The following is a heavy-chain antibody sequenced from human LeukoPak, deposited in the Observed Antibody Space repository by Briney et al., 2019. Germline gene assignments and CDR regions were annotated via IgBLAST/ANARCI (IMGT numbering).Heavy chain of an antibody. CDR1: GYTLTKLS. Sequence: ASVKVSCKVSGYTLTKLSMHWVRQAPGKGLEWMGGFDPEDGETIYAQRFQGRVTMTEDTSTDTAYMELSSLRSEDTAVYYCATDYNWNDAFGAFDIWGQGTMVTVSS. J-gene: IGHJ3*02. CDR3: ATDYNWNDAFGAFDI. CDR2: FDPEDGET. V-gene: IGHV1-24*01. D-gene: IGHD1-20*01.